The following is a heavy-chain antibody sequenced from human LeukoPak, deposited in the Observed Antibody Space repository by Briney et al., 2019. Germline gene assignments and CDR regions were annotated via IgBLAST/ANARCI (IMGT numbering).Heavy chain of an antibody. D-gene: IGHD2-2*01. CDR3: ARDLGCSSTSCYYYYYYGMDV. J-gene: IGHJ6*02. CDR1: GYTFTSYA. V-gene: IGHV1-3*01. Sequence: ASVKVSCKASGYTFTSYAMHWVRQAPGQRLEWMGEINAGNGNTKYSQKFQGRVTITRDTSASTAYMELSSLRSEDTAVYYCARDLGCSSTSCYYYYYYGMDVWGQGTTVTVSS. CDR2: INAGNGNT.